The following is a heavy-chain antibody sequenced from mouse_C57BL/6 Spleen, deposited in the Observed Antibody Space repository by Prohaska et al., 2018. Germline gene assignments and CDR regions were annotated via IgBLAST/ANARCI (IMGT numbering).Heavy chain of an antibody. CDR2: IYPNNGGN. Sequence: HGKSLEWIGYIYPNNGGNGYNQKFKGKATLTVDKSSSTAYMELRSLTSEDSAVYYCARIFPYAMDYWGQGTSVTVSS. CDR3: ARIFPYAMDY. J-gene: IGHJ4*01. V-gene: IGHV1-34*01.